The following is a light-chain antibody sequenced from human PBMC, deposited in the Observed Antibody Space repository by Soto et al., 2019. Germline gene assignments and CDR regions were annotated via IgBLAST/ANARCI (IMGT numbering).Light chain of an antibody. CDR3: ASYAGSRTYV. Sequence: QSALAQPASVSGSPGQSVTISCSGSDIGNYSLVSWYQHLPGRAPKLLIFEVTMRPSGISDRFSGSKSASTASLTISGLQAEDEGDYYCASYAGSRTYVFGSGTKVTVL. CDR1: SDIGNYSL. V-gene: IGLV2-23*02. J-gene: IGLJ1*01. CDR2: EVT.